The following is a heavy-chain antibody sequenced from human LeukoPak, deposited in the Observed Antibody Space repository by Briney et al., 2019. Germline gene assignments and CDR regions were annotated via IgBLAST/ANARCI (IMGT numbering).Heavy chain of an antibody. D-gene: IGHD6-19*01. J-gene: IGHJ3*02. V-gene: IGHV3-21*01. CDR1: GFTFNSYS. Sequence: GGSLRLSCAASGFTFNSYSMNWVRQAPGKGLEWVSSISSSSSYIYYADSVKGRFTISRDNAKNSLYLQMNSLRAEDTAVYYCARASGYTSGWYDDAFDIWGQGTMVTVSS. CDR2: ISSSSSYI. CDR3: ARASGYTSGWYDDAFDI.